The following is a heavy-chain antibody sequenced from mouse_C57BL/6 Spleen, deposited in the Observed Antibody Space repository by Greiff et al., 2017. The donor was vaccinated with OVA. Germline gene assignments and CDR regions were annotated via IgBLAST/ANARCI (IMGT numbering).Heavy chain of an antibody. D-gene: IGHD1-1*01. V-gene: IGHV5-15*01. J-gene: IGHJ1*03. CDR1: GFTFSDYG. Sequence: DVMLVESGGGLVQPGGSLKLSCAASGFTFSDYGMAWVRQAPRKGPEWVAFISNLAYSIYYADTVTGRFTISRENAKNTLYLEMSSLRSEDTAMYYCARLGTTVVDYWYFDVWGTGTTVTVSS. CDR2: ISNLAYSI. CDR3: ARLGTTVVDYWYFDV.